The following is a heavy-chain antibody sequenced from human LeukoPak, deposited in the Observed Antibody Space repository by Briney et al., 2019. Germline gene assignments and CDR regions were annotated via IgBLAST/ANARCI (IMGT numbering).Heavy chain of an antibody. D-gene: IGHD3-16*02. CDR2: INTGGSRT. J-gene: IGHJ4*02. CDR3: ARGLGGSYPFDC. V-gene: IGHV3-74*01. Sequence: PGGSLRLSCAASGFTFSNYWMDWVRQAPGKGLVWVSRINTGGSRTTYADSVKGRFTISRDNAKNTLYLQMNSLRADDTAVYFCARGLGGSYPFDCWGQGALVTVSS. CDR1: GFTFSNYW.